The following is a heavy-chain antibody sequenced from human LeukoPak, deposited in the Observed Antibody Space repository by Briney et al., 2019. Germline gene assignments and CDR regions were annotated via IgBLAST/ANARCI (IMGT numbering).Heavy chain of an antibody. CDR1: GFTFSSHE. D-gene: IGHD5-12*01. CDR3: ARGYSGYDCIDY. CDR2: ISSSGSTI. V-gene: IGHV3-48*03. Sequence: PGGSLRLSCAASGFTFSSHEMNWVRQAPGKGLEWVSHISSSGSTIYYADSVKGRFTISRDNAKNSLYLQMNSLRAEDTAVYYCARGYSGYDCIDYWGQGTLVTVSS. J-gene: IGHJ4*02.